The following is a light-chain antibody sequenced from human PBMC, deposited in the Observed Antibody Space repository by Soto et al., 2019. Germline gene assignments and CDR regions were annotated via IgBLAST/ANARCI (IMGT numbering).Light chain of an antibody. Sequence: DIVLTQSPGTLSLSPGDRAALSCGASQSLSNNFLAWYQQKPGQAPRLLISGASSRATGIPDRFSGSGSGTDFTLTITRVEPEDFAVYFCQQYGSSPVTFGGGTKVDIK. CDR2: GAS. V-gene: IGKV3-20*01. J-gene: IGKJ4*01. CDR3: QQYGSSPVT. CDR1: QSLSNNF.